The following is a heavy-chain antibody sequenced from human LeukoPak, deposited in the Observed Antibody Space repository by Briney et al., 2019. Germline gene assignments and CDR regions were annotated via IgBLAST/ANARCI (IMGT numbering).Heavy chain of an antibody. V-gene: IGHV3-21*01. Sequence: KAGGSLRLSCAASGFTVSSNYMSWVRQAPGKGLKWVSSISSSSRYIYYADSVKGRFTISRDNAKNSLYLQMNSLRAEDTAVYYCARDRGDSSSWQLVDAFYIWGQGTMVTVSS. J-gene: IGHJ3*02. CDR1: GFTVSSNY. D-gene: IGHD6-13*01. CDR3: ARDRGDSSSWQLVDAFYI. CDR2: ISSSSRYI.